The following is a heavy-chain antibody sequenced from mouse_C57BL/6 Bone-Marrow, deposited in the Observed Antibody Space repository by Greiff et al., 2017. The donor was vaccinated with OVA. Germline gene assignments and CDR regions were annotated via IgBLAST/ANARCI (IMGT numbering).Heavy chain of an antibody. J-gene: IGHJ4*01. CDR1: GYTFTDYY. V-gene: IGHV1-19*01. Sequence: VQLKQSGPVLVKPGASVKMSCKASGYTFTDYYMNWVKQSHGKSLEWIGVINPYNGGTSYNQKFKGKATLTVDKSSSTAYMELNSLTSEDSAVYYCATAGYSGYNYAMDYWGQGTSVTVSS. D-gene: IGHD2-3*01. CDR3: ATAGYSGYNYAMDY. CDR2: INPYNGGT.